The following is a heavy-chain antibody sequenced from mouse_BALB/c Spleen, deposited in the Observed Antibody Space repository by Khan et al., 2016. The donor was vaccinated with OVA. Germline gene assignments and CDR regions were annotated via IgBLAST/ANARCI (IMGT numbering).Heavy chain of an antibody. D-gene: IGHD3-3*01. V-gene: IGHV1-80*01. CDR1: GYAFSSYW. CDR3: ARKGDCGHTMDY. J-gene: IGHJ4*01. Sequence: QVQLKSSGAELVRPWSSVKITCNVSGYAFSSYWMNWVKQRPGQGLEWIGQIYPGDGDTNYNGKLKGKATLTADKSSSTAYLQLSSLTSEDSSDYYFARKGDCGHTMDYWGQGTSVTVSS. CDR2: IYPGDGDT.